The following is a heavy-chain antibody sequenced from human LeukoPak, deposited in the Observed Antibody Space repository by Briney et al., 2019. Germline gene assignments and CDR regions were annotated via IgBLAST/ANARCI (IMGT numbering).Heavy chain of an antibody. D-gene: IGHD1-26*01. CDR2: IGSSSSSI. V-gene: IGHV3-21*01. CDR1: GFMFSGYS. J-gene: IGHJ4*02. Sequence: PGGSLRLSCAASGFMFSGYSMNWVRQAPGKGLEGVSSIGSSSSSIYYADSVKGRFTISRDNAKNSLYLQMNSLRAEDTAVYYCARDRWELRGEFVYWGQGTLVTVSS. CDR3: ARDRWELRGEFVY.